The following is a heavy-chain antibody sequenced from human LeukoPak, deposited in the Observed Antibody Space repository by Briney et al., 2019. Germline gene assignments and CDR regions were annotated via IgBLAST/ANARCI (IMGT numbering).Heavy chain of an antibody. Sequence: PGGSLRLSCAASGFTFSSYWTSWVRQAPGKGLEWVANIKQDGSEKYYVDSVKGRFTISRDNAKNSLYLQMNSLRAEDTAVYYCARAVATFDYWGQGTLVTVSS. V-gene: IGHV3-7*01. J-gene: IGHJ4*02. CDR1: GFTFSSYW. CDR3: ARAVATFDY. D-gene: IGHD5-12*01. CDR2: IKQDGSEK.